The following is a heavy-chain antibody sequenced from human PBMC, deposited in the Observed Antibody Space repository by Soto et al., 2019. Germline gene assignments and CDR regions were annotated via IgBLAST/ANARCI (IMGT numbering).Heavy chain of an antibody. D-gene: IGHD3-10*01. V-gene: IGHV3-23*04. CDR2: ISRSGGST. CDR3: AKHGGEVPYDHVVV. Sequence: EVQLVESGGGFVQPGGSLRLSCAASGFTFRKFAMSWVRQALGKGLEWVSGISRSGGSTYYADSVKGRCTISRDNSKNTLYLQIDSLRVGDTATYYCAKHGGEVPYDHVVVWGQGTPVTVSS. CDR1: GFTFRKFA. J-gene: IGHJ6*02.